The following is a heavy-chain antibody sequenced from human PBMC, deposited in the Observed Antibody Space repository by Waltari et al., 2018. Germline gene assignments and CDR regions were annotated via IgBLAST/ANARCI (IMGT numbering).Heavy chain of an antibody. D-gene: IGHD3-9*01. V-gene: IGHV4-34*01. CDR3: ARIPTHVILTGYLDYFDY. CDR1: GGSFSGYY. J-gene: IGHJ4*02. CDR2: INHSGST. Sequence: QVQLQQWGAGLLKPSETLSLTCAVYGGSFSGYYWSWIRQPPGKGLEWIGEINHSGSTNYNPSLKSRVTISVDTSKNQFSLKLSSVTAADTAVYYCARIPTHVILTGYLDYFDYWGQGTLVTVSS.